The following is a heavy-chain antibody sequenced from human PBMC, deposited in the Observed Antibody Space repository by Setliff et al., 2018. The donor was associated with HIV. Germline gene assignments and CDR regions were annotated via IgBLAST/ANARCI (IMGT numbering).Heavy chain of an antibody. CDR1: GFIFSSYA. V-gene: IGHV3-23*01. D-gene: IGHD3-3*01. Sequence: QPGGSLRLSCAASGFIFSSYAMSWVRQAPGKGLEWVSGISGSGGSTYYADSVKGRFTISRDNSKNTLHLQMNSLRAEDTAVYYCAKDRLQFLEWLSGGGYYYGMDVWGQGTMVTVSS. CDR3: AKDRLQFLEWLSGGGYYYGMDV. CDR2: ISGSGGST. J-gene: IGHJ6*02.